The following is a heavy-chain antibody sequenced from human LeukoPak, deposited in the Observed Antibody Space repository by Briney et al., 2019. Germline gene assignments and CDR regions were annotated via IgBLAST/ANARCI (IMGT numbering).Heavy chain of an antibody. Sequence: ALVKVSCKASGYTSTSYGISWVRQAPGQGLEWMGWISAYNGNTNYAQKLQGRVTITADKSTSTAYMELSSLRSEDTAVYYCARGPACTNGVCYTGYFDYWGQGTLVTVSS. J-gene: IGHJ4*02. CDR1: GYTSTSYG. CDR2: ISAYNGNT. CDR3: ARGPACTNGVCYTGYFDY. D-gene: IGHD2-8*01. V-gene: IGHV1-18*01.